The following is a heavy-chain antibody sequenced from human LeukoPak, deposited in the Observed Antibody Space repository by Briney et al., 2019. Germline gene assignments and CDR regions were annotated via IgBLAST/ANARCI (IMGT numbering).Heavy chain of an antibody. Sequence: ASVKVSCKASGYIFTSQYMHWVRQAPGQGVEWMGIINPSGGSTSYAEKFQGRVTMTRDTSTSTFYMELSSLRSEDSAVYYCARGWNYDSSRYYYLAYWGQGTLVIVSS. D-gene: IGHD3-22*01. V-gene: IGHV1-46*01. J-gene: IGHJ4*02. CDR3: ARGWNYDSSRYYYLAY. CDR2: INPSGGST. CDR1: GYIFTSQY.